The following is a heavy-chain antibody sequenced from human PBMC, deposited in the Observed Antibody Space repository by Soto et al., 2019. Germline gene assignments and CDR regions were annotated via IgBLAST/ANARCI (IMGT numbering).Heavy chain of an antibody. J-gene: IGHJ4*02. Sequence: EVQLVESGGGLVKPGGSLRLSCAASGFTLSSYIMNWVRQAPGKGLEWVSSISSTSSYIYYAYSVKGGFTISRDNAKNAMSLQRNSLRVEDTAFYYCAREGTYCSGSTCYANNDFDSWGQGTLVTVSS. CDR2: ISSTSSYI. D-gene: IGHD2-2*01. CDR1: GFTLSSYI. V-gene: IGHV3-21*01. CDR3: AREGTYCSGSTCYANNDFDS.